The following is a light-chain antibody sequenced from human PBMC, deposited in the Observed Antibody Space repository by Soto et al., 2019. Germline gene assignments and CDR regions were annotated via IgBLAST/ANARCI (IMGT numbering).Light chain of an antibody. CDR3: AAWDDSLSAWV. CDR1: SSNIGAGFD. CDR2: GNS. V-gene: IGLV1-40*01. J-gene: IGLJ3*02. Sequence: QTVVTQPPSVSGAPGQRVTISCTGSSSNIGAGFDVHWYHQIAGTAPKLLIYGNSNRPSGVPDRFSGSKSGTSASLAINGLQAEDEADYFCAAWDDSLSAWVFGGGTKLTVL.